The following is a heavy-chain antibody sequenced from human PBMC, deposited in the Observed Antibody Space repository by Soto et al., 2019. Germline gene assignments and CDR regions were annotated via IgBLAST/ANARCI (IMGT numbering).Heavy chain of an antibody. D-gene: IGHD2-15*01. CDR2: IKQDGSDK. J-gene: IGHJ3*02. CDR1: GFTFSSYW. CDR3: ARDGGYCSGGSCYDVFDI. Sequence: EVQLVESGGGLVQPGGSRRLSCAASGFTFSSYWMTWVRQAPGKGLEWVANIKQDGSDKNYVDSVKGRFTISRDNAKNSLYMQMNSLRAEDTAVYYCARDGGYCSGGSCYDVFDIWGQGTMVTVSS. V-gene: IGHV3-7*01.